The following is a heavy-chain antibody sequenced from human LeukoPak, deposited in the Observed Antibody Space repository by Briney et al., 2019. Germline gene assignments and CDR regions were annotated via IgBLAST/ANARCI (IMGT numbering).Heavy chain of an antibody. CDR3: ARGGGPRITIFGVVIIDLRFDY. D-gene: IGHD3-3*01. V-gene: IGHV4-39*07. CDR1: GGSISSSSYY. J-gene: IGHJ4*02. CDR2: IYYSGST. Sequence: SETLSLTCTVSGGSISSSSYYWGWIRQPPGKGLEWIGSIYYSGSTYYNPSLKSRVTISVDTSKNQFSLKLSSVTAADTAVYYCARGGGPRITIFGVVIIDLRFDYWGQGTLVTVSS.